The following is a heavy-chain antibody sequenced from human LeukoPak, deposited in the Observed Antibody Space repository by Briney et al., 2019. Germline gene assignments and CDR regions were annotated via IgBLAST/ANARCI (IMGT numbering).Heavy chain of an antibody. Sequence: PSDTLSLTCAVSGYSISSSSWWHWIRQPSGKGLEWIGYIYHSGTTYYNPSLQSRVTMSVDTSKNQFSLKLSSVTAVDTAVYYCARKENVYYYFDYWGQGTLVTVSS. V-gene: IGHV4-28*01. CDR2: IYHSGTT. D-gene: IGHD3-10*01. J-gene: IGHJ4*02. CDR1: GYSISSSSW. CDR3: ARKENVYYYFDY.